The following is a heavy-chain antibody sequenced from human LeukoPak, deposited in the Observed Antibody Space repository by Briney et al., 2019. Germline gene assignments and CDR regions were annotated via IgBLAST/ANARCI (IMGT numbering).Heavy chain of an antibody. CDR3: ARQGWFGELLSPLDY. V-gene: IGHV4-39*01. Sequence: SETLSLTCTVSGGSISSSSYYWGWIRQPPGKGLEWFGSIYYSGSTYYNPSLKSRVTISVDTTKNQFSLKLSSVTASDAAVYYCARQGWFGELLSPLDYWGEGTLVTVSS. J-gene: IGHJ4*02. D-gene: IGHD3-10*01. CDR1: GGSISSSSYY. CDR2: IYYSGST.